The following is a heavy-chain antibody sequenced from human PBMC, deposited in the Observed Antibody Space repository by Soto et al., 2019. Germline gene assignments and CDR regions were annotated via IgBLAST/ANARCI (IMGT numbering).Heavy chain of an antibody. Sequence: SETLSLTCTVSGGSISSGGYYWGWFRQPPGKGREWIGSIYYSGTTYSNPSLKSRVTISVDTSKNQFSLKLSSVTAADTAVYYCATHPYSTSWFYADLDDYWGQGTLVTVSS. V-gene: IGHV4-39*01. J-gene: IGHJ4*02. CDR2: IYYSGTT. CDR1: GGSISSGGYY. D-gene: IGHD2-2*01. CDR3: ATHPYSTSWFYADLDDY.